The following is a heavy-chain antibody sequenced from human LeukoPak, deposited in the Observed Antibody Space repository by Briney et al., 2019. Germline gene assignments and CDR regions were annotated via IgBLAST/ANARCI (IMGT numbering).Heavy chain of an antibody. D-gene: IGHD1-14*01. CDR2: ISYDGSDT. J-gene: IGHJ5*02. V-gene: IGHV3-30*04. CDR3: AKVFVLMRGTPENWFHP. Sequence: GGSLRLSCAASRFTFSTYAMHWVRQAPGKGLEWVAVISYDGSDTYYADSVRGRFIISRDNSKNTLFLQMNSLRVEDTAVYFCAKVFVLMRGTPENWFHPWGQGTLVTVSS. CDR1: RFTFSTYA.